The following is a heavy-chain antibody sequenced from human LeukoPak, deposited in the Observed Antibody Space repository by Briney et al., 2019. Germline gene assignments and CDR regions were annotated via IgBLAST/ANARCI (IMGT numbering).Heavy chain of an antibody. Sequence: ASVKVSCKASGYTFTGYYMHWVRQAPGQGLEWMGWISAYNGNTNYAQKLQGRVTMTTDTSTSTAYMELRSLRSDDTAVYYCASSIVGATGRYFDYWGQGTLVTVSS. D-gene: IGHD1-26*01. J-gene: IGHJ4*02. CDR2: ISAYNGNT. CDR1: GYTFTGYY. V-gene: IGHV1-18*04. CDR3: ASSIVGATGRYFDY.